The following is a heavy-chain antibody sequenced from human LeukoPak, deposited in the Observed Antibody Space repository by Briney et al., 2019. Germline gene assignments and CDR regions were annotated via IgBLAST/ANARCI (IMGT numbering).Heavy chain of an antibody. CDR3: ARSGSYRPFDY. D-gene: IGHD1-26*01. Sequence: GGSLRLSCAASGLTFSDHYMDWVRQAPGKGLEWVGRTRNKANSYTTEYAASVKGRFTISRDDSKNSLYLEMNSLKTEDTAVYYCARSGSYRPFDYWGQGTLVTVSS. J-gene: IGHJ4*02. V-gene: IGHV3-72*01. CDR1: GLTFSDHY. CDR2: TRNKANSYTT.